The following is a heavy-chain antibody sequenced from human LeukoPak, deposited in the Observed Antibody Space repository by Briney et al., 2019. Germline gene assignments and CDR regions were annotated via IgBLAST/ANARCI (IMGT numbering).Heavy chain of an antibody. V-gene: IGHV3-30*03. CDR1: GFTFSSYG. CDR2: ISYDGSNK. D-gene: IGHD6-6*01. CDR3: ARSSSSLDY. Sequence: PGGSLRLSCAASGFTFSSYGMHWVRQAPGKGLEWVAVISYDGSNKYYADSVKGRFTISRDNSKNTLYLQMSSLRAEDTAVYYCARSSSSLDYWGQGTLVTVSS. J-gene: IGHJ4*02.